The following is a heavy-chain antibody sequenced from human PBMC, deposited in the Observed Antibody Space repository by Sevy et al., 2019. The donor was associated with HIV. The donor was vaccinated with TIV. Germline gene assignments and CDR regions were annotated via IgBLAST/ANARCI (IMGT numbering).Heavy chain of an antibody. D-gene: IGHD1-1*01. CDR3: ARVQTGTTARFYYYYMDV. V-gene: IGHV3-48*03. J-gene: IGHJ6*03. CDR2: ISSSGSTI. Sequence: GGSLRLSCAASGFTFSSYEMNWVRQAPGKGLEWVSYISSSGSTIYYADSVKGGFTISRDNAKNSLFLQINSLRAEDTAVYYCARVQTGTTARFYYYYMDVWGKGTTVTVSS. CDR1: GFTFSSYE.